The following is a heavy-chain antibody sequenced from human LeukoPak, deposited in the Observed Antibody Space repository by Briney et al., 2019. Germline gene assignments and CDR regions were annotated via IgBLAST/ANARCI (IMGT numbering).Heavy chain of an antibody. CDR1: GYTFTGYY. D-gene: IGHD2-15*01. V-gene: IGHV1-2*02. CDR3: ARVTGVVAATDWYFDL. J-gene: IGHJ2*01. Sequence: ASVKVSCKASGYTFTGYYMHWVRQAPGQGLEWMGWINPNSGGTNYAQKFQGRVTMTRDTSISTAYMELSRLRSDDTAVYYCARVTGVVAATDWYFDLWGRGTLVTVSS. CDR2: INPNSGGT.